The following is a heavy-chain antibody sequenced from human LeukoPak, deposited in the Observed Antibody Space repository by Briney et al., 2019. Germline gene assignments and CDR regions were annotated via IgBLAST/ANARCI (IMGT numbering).Heavy chain of an antibody. V-gene: IGHV1-2*02. CDR3: ARAYYYDSSGYYYAPAFDI. Sequence: GASVKVSCKASGYTFTGYYMHWVRQAPGQGLEWMGWINPNSGGTNYAQKFQGRVTMTRDTSISTAYMELSRLRSDDTAVYYCARAYYYDSSGYYYAPAFDIWGQGTMVTVSS. D-gene: IGHD3-22*01. J-gene: IGHJ3*02. CDR1: GYTFTGYY. CDR2: INPNSGGT.